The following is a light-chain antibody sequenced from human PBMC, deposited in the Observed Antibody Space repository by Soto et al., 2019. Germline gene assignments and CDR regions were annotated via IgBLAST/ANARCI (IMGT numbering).Light chain of an antibody. CDR2: EVR. Sequence: QSALTQPASVSGSPGQSITISCTGTSSDVGSYNYVSWYQQHPGKAPKLMIYEVRNRPSGVSDRFSGSKSGKTASLTIFWLQAEDEADYYCSSYTTSTTQVFGGGTQLTVL. CDR3: SSYTTSTTQV. CDR1: SSDVGSYNY. V-gene: IGLV2-14*01. J-gene: IGLJ2*01.